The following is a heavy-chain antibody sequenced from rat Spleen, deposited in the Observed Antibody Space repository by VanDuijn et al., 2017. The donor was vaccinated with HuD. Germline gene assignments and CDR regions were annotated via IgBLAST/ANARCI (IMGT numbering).Heavy chain of an antibody. V-gene: IGHV5-29*01. J-gene: IGHJ2*01. CDR2: ISYGDSSGHSST. Sequence: EVQLVESGGGLVQPGRSLRLSCAASGFTFSNFDMAWVRQAPTKGLEWVATISYGDSSGHSSTYYRDSVKGRFTISRDNAKSTLYLQMDSLRSEDTATYYCARLAYNNYLYYFDYWGQGVMVTVSS. CDR3: ARLAYNNYLYYFDY. D-gene: IGHD1-10*01. CDR1: GFTFSNFD.